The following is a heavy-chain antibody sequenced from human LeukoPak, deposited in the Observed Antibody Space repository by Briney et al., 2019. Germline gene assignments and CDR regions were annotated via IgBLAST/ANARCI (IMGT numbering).Heavy chain of an antibody. Sequence: GRSLRLSCVASGFTFDDFAMHWVRQAPGKGLEWISGINWNSANIAYADSVKGRFTISRDNAKNSLYLQMNSLRADDTALYYCAKDNRWLTHGMDVWGQGTTVTVSS. D-gene: IGHD5-24*01. V-gene: IGHV3-9*01. CDR1: GFTFDDFA. CDR2: INWNSANI. CDR3: AKDNRWLTHGMDV. J-gene: IGHJ6*02.